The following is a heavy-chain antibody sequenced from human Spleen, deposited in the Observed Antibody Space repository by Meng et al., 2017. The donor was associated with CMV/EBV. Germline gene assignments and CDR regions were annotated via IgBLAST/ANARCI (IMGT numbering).Heavy chain of an antibody. CDR2: IHPNGGDT. V-gene: IGHV1-46*01. CDR3: ARDRGSRLDY. J-gene: IGHJ4*02. Sequence: VYCKASGYIFTNYYMHWVRQAPGQGLEWMGLIHPNGGDTNYAQKFQGRVTTTRDTSTSTVYMELSSLRSDDTAIYYCARDRGSRLDYWGQGTLVTVSS. D-gene: IGHD6-13*01. CDR1: GYIFTNYY.